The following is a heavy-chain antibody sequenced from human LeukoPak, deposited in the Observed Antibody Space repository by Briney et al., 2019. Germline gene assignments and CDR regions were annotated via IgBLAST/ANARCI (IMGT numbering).Heavy chain of an antibody. D-gene: IGHD4-17*01. J-gene: IGHJ4*02. CDR2: IYADGTT. V-gene: IGHV3-53*01. CDR1: GFIVHTND. CDR3: ARDSYGDANFDS. Sequence: GGSLRLSCAASGFIVHTNDMTWVRLAPGRGLEWVSFIYADGTTYYADSVKGRFTISRDISKNEVYLQMNSLRPEDTAVYYCARDSYGDANFDSWGQGTLVTVSS.